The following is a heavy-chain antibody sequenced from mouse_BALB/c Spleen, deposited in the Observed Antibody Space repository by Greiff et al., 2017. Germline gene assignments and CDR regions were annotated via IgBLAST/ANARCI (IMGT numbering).Heavy chain of an antibody. CDR3: ARSGNWDY. D-gene: IGHD4-1*01. CDR1: GFTFSSFG. V-gene: IGHV5-17*02. J-gene: IGHJ2*01. CDR2: ISSGSSTI. Sequence: DVKLVESGGGLVQPGGSRKLSCAASGFTFSSFGMHWVRQAPEKGLEWVAYISSGSSTIYYADTVKGRFTISRDNPKNTLFLQMTSLRSEDTAMYYCARSGNWDYWGQGTTLTVSS.